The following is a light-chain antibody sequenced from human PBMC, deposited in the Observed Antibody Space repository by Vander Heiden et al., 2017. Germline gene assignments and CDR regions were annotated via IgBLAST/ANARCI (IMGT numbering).Light chain of an antibody. CDR2: AAS. Sequence: IQITHSPSSLSPSVGDRATITCRASQRISSYLNWYQQKPGKAPKLLIYAASSLKSGVPSRFSGSGSGTDFTLTISRRQPEDFATYYCQQRDSTPSTFGQGTKVEIK. J-gene: IGKJ1*01. CDR3: QQRDSTPST. V-gene: IGKV1-39*01. CDR1: QRISSY.